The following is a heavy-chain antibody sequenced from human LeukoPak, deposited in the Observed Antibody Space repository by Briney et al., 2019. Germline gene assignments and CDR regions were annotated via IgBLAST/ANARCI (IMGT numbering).Heavy chain of an antibody. CDR1: GFTFTNYW. D-gene: IGHD3-22*01. Sequence: PGGSLRLSCAVSGFTFTNYWMTWVRQAPGKGLEWVSYISSSGSTIYYADSVKGRFTISRDNAKNSLYLQMNSLRAEDTAVYYCARDTGAYYDSGGLDYWGQGTLVTVSS. V-gene: IGHV3-48*04. J-gene: IGHJ4*02. CDR3: ARDTGAYYDSGGLDY. CDR2: ISSSGSTI.